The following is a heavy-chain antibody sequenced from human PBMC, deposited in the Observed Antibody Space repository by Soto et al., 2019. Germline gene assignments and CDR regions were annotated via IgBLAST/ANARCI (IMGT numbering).Heavy chain of an antibody. CDR2: IYYSGST. Sequence: QPPGKGLEWIGSIYYSGSTYYNPSLKSRVTISVDTSKNQFSLKLSSVTAADTAVYYCAREGYSYGSYYYYGMDVWGQGTTVTVSS. V-gene: IGHV4-39*02. D-gene: IGHD5-18*01. J-gene: IGHJ6*02. CDR3: AREGYSYGSYYYYGMDV.